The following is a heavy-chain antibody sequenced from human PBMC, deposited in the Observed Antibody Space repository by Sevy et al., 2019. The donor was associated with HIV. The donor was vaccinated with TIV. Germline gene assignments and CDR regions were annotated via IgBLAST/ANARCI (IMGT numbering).Heavy chain of an antibody. CDR3: ARGPDYYDSSGYYYQ. D-gene: IGHD3-22*01. J-gene: IGHJ4*02. V-gene: IGHV3-21*01. CDR1: GFTFSSYS. CDR2: INSISTYI. Sequence: GGSLSLSCAASGFTFSSYSMHWVRQAPGKGLEWVSSINSISTYIYYADSLKGRFTISRDNAKNSLYLQMNSLRAEDTAEYYCARGPDYYDSSGYYYQWGQGTLVTVSS.